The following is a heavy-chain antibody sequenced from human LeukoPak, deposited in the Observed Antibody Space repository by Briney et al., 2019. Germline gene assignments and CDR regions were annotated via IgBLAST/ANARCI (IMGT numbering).Heavy chain of an antibody. Sequence: ASVRVSCKASGGTFSIYAISWVRQAPGQGLEWMGRIIPIFGIANYAQKFQGGVTITADKSTSTAYMELSSLRSEDTAVYYCARAMTDSRVAWFDSWGQGTLVTVSS. V-gene: IGHV1-69*04. CDR3: ARAMTDSRVAWFDS. CDR2: IIPIFGIA. CDR1: GGTFSIYA. D-gene: IGHD2-15*01. J-gene: IGHJ5*01.